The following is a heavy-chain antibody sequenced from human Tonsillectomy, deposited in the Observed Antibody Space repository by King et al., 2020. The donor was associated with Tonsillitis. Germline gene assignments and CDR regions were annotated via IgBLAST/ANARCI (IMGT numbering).Heavy chain of an antibody. V-gene: IGHV3-11*01. J-gene: IGHJ1*01. D-gene: IGHD2/OR15-2a*01. CDR2: ISSSGSTI. Sequence: VQLVESGGGLVKPGGSLRLSCAASGFTFSDYYMNWIRQAPGKGLEWVSYISSSGSTIYYADSVKGRFTISRDNANNSRYLQMNSLSAEDTAVYYCARAPYYAPLGYFQHWGQGTLVTVSS. CDR1: GFTFSDYY. CDR3: ARAPYYAPLGYFQH.